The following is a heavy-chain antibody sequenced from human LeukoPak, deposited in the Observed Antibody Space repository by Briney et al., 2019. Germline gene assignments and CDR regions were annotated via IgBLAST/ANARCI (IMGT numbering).Heavy chain of an antibody. CDR2: ISAYNGNT. CDR1: GYTFTSYG. Sequence: ASVKVSCKASGYTFTSYGISWVRQAPGQGLEWMGWISAYNGNTNYAQKLQGRVTMTTDTSTSTAYMELRSLRSDDTAVYYCARDLSIAAAAAFDYWGQETLVTVSS. V-gene: IGHV1-18*01. D-gene: IGHD6-13*01. J-gene: IGHJ4*02. CDR3: ARDLSIAAAAAFDY.